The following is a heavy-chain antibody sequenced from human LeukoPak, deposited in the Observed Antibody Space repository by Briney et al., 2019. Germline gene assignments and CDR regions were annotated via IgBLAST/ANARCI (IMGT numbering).Heavy chain of an antibody. J-gene: IGHJ6*02. CDR1: GFTFSDHY. D-gene: IGHD5-12*01. CDR3: ARDRRPSSYIGMDV. CDR2: ISSSSGSQT. Sequence: KPGGSLRLSCSASGFTFSDHYMGWIRQAPGKGLEWVSCISSSSGSQTDYADSVKGRFTISRGNAKNSLYLQMNSLRAEDTAVYYCARDRRPSSYIGMDVWGQGTTVTVSS. V-gene: IGHV3-11*05.